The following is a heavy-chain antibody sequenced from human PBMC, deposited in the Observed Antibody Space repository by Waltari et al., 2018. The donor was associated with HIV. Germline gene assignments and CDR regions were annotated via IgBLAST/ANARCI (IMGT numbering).Heavy chain of an antibody. J-gene: IGHJ4*02. CDR1: GYSISSGYY. V-gene: IGHV4-38-2*02. D-gene: IGHD5-12*01. CDR3: ARGPSRGYSGYDYSY. CDR2: IYHSGST. Sequence: QVQLQESGPGLVKPSETLSLTCTVSGYSISSGYYWGWIRQPPGKGLEWIGSIYHSGSTYDNPSRKSRVTISVDTSKNQFSLKLSSVTAADTAVYYCARGPSRGYSGYDYSYWGQGTLVTVSS.